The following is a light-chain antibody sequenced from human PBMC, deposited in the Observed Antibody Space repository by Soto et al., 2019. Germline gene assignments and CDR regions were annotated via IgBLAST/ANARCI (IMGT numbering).Light chain of an antibody. V-gene: IGLV2-8*01. J-gene: IGLJ3*02. CDR1: SSDVGGYNY. Sequence: QSALTQPPSASGSPGQSVAISCTGTSSDVGGYNYVSWYQQHPGKAPKLMIYEVNKRPSGVPDRFSGSKSGNTASLTVSGLQAEDEADYYCQTWGTGSWVFGGGTQLTVL. CDR2: EVN. CDR3: QTWGTGSWV.